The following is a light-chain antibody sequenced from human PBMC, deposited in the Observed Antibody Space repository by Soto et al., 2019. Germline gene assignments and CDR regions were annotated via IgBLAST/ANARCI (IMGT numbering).Light chain of an antibody. V-gene: IGKV3-20*01. CDR3: QQYAGSPET. Sequence: TQSPGTLSLFPGEKATLSCRASQNFGTTSLAWYQQRPGQAPRLLIYGASIRATDSPDRFSGSGSGTDLTLTINRLEPEDFAVYYCQQYAGSPETFGQGTKVDIK. CDR1: QNFGTTS. CDR2: GAS. J-gene: IGKJ1*01.